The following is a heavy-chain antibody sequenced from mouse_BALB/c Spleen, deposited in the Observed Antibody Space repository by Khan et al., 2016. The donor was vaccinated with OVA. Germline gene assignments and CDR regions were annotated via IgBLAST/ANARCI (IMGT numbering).Heavy chain of an antibody. V-gene: IGHV1S81*02. CDR1: GYTFTSFY. D-gene: IGHD1-1*01. J-gene: IGHJ3*01. Sequence: QVQLQQSGAELVKPGASVKLSCKASGYTFTSFYMYWVKQRPGQGLEWIGEINPNNGGTNVNEKFKSKATLTVDKSSSTAYMELSSLTSEDSAVYYCTSGGYGSPFAYWGQGTLVTVSA. CDR3: TSGGYGSPFAY. CDR2: INPNNGGT.